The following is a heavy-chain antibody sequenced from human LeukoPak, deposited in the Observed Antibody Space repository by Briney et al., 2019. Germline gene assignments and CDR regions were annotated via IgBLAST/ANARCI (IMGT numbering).Heavy chain of an antibody. J-gene: IGHJ3*02. Sequence: GGSLRLSCAASGFTVSSNYMSWVRQAPGKGLEWVSVIYSGGGTDYADSVKGRFTISRDNSKNTLYLQMDSLRAEDTAVYYCARAVGVTAIHNAFDIWGQGTMVTVSS. CDR3: ARAVGVTAIHNAFDI. CDR2: IYSGGGT. D-gene: IGHD2-21*02. CDR1: GFTVSSNY. V-gene: IGHV3-66*02.